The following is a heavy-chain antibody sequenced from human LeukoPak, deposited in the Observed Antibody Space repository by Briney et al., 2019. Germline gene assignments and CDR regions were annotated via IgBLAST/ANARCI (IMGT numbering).Heavy chain of an antibody. V-gene: IGHV3-7*03. CDR1: GFTFNNAW. CDR2: IKQDGSEK. CDR3: ARRAGAYSHPYDY. Sequence: GGSLRLSCAASGFTFNNAWMSWVRQAPGKGLEWVANIKQDGSEKYYVDSVKGRFTISRDNAKNSLYLQMNSLRAEDTAVYYCARRAGAYSHPYDYWGQGTLVTVSS. D-gene: IGHD4/OR15-4a*01. J-gene: IGHJ4*02.